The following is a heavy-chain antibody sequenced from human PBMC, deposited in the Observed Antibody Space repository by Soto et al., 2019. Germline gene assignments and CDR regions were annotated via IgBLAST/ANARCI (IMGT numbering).Heavy chain of an antibody. CDR1: GFTFAGHA. D-gene: IGHD3-22*01. J-gene: IGHJ4*02. CDR2: ISGSCIHT. V-gene: IGHV3-23*01. Sequence: GSLRLSCAASGFTFAGHAMSWVRQAPGKGLEWVSAISGSCIHTYYEDSAKGRFTISRDNSKNTLYLQMNSLRSEDTAVYYCAKDLQGYYRPFHYWGQGTLVTVSS. CDR3: AKDLQGYYRPFHY.